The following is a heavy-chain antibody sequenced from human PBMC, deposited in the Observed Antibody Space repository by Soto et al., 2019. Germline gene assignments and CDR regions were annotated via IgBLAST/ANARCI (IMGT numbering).Heavy chain of an antibody. CDR1: GDSISTSY. CDR3: ARLYPYCDILTGSQLYAFDI. CDR2: IYYSGST. D-gene: IGHD3-9*01. Sequence: QVQLQGSGPGLVKPSETLSLTCSVSGDSISTSYWSWIRQRPGKGLELIGYIYYSGSTNYNPSLKSRVTISVDTSRSQFSRKLASVTAADPAVYYCARLYPYCDILTGSQLYAFDIWGQGTMVTVSS. J-gene: IGHJ3*02. V-gene: IGHV4-59*01.